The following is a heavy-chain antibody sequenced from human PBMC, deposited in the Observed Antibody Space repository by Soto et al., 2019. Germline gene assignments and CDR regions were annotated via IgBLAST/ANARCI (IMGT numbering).Heavy chain of an antibody. CDR3: ARDRWGSSLGMDV. CDR1: GYTFTGYH. D-gene: IGHD6-13*01. V-gene: IGHV1-2*04. Sequence: ASVKVSCKASGYTFTGYHMHWVRQAPGQGLEWMGWINPNSGGTNYAQKFQGWVTMTRDTSISTAYMELSRLRSDDTAVYYCARDRWGSSLGMDVWGQGTTVTVSS. J-gene: IGHJ6*02. CDR2: INPNSGGT.